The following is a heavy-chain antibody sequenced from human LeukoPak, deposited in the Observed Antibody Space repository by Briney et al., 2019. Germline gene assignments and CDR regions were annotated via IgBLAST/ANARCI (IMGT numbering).Heavy chain of an antibody. V-gene: IGHV3-7*01. Sequence: PGGSLRLSCAASGFTFSSYWMSWVRQAPGKGLEWVANIKQDGSEKYYVDSVKGRFTISRDNAKNSLYLQMNSLRAEDTAVYYCARDRDFSSIAARNDAFDIWGQGTMVTVSS. D-gene: IGHD6-6*01. CDR2: IKQDGSEK. CDR3: ARDRDFSSIAARNDAFDI. CDR1: GFTFSSYW. J-gene: IGHJ3*02.